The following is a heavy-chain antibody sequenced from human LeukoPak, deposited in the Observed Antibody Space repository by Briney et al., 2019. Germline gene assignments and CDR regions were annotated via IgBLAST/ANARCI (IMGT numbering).Heavy chain of an antibody. CDR1: GFTFNSYA. D-gene: IGHD5-12*01. J-gene: IGHJ4*02. Sequence: GGSLRLSCAASGFTFNSYAMSWVRQAPGKGLEWVSTISVSGGSTYYADSVKGRFTISRDNSKNTLYLQMNSLRAEDTAVYYCAKEAVATITDGYFDYWGQGTLVTVSS. CDR3: AKEAVATITDGYFDY. V-gene: IGHV3-23*01. CDR2: ISVSGGST.